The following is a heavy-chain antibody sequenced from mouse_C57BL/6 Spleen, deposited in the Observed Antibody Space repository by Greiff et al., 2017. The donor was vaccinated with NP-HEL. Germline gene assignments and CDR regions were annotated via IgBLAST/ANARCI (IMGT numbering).Heavy chain of an antibody. CDR3: ARWGSYDYDDGAGY. CDR2: IYPGSGST. D-gene: IGHD2-4*01. CDR1: GYTFTSYW. V-gene: IGHV1-55*01. J-gene: IGHJ2*01. Sequence: VKLQQPGAELVKPGASVKMSCKASGYTFTSYWITWVKQRPGQGLEWIGDIYPGSGSTNYNEKFKSKATLTVDTSSSTAYMQLSSLTSEDSAVYYCARWGSYDYDDGAGYWGQGTTLTVSS.